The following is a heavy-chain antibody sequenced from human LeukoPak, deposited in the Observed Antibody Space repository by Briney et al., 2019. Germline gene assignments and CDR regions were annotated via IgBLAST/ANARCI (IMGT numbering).Heavy chain of an antibody. D-gene: IGHD3-10*01. CDR2: IYYSGST. CDR1: GGSISSGGYY. CDR3: ARWDNFGYGSTLFDY. V-gene: IGHV4-31*03. J-gene: IGHJ4*02. Sequence: PSESLSLTCTVSGGSISSGGYYWSWIRQHPGKGLEWFGYIYYSGSTYYNTSLKSRVTISVDTSKNQFSLKLSSVTAADTAVYYCARWDNFGYGSTLFDYWGQGTLVTVSS.